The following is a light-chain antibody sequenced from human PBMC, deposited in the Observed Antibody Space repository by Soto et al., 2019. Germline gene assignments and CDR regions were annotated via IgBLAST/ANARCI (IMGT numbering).Light chain of an antibody. Sequence: DIQMTQSPSSLSASVGDRVTITCQASQDISNYLNWYQQKPGKAPKLLIYDASNWETGVPSRFSGSGSGTDFTFTISSLQPEDIAIYYCQQYDNRPHTFGPGTKVDIK. V-gene: IGKV1-33*01. CDR1: QDISNY. J-gene: IGKJ3*01. CDR2: DAS. CDR3: QQYDNRPHT.